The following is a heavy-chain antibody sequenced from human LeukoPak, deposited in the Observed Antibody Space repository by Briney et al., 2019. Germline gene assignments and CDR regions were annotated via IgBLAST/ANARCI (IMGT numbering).Heavy chain of an antibody. V-gene: IGHV4-39*07. CDR1: GGSLRSSTYH. CDR2: IHYDGSA. Sequence: SETLSLTCTVSGGSLRSSTYHWAWIRQPPGKGLEWLGSIHYDGSAFDNPSLKSRVTMPVDTSRNHFSLKMTSVTAADTAVYYCARDNRSLLDSWGQGILVTVSS. CDR3: ARDNRSLLDS. D-gene: IGHD3-16*02. J-gene: IGHJ4*02.